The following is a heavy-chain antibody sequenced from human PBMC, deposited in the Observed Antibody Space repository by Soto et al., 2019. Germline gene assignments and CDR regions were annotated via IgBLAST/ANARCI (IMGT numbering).Heavy chain of an antibody. CDR1: GFTFSNYA. Sequence: EVQLLESGGGLVQPGGSLRLSCAASGFTFSNYAMSWVRQAPGKGLEWVSTISGSGGRTYYADSVKGRFTISRDNSKNTLYLQMNSLRAEDTAVYYCAKDARATYGMDVWGQGTTVTVSS. V-gene: IGHV3-23*01. J-gene: IGHJ6*02. CDR2: ISGSGGRT. CDR3: AKDARATYGMDV.